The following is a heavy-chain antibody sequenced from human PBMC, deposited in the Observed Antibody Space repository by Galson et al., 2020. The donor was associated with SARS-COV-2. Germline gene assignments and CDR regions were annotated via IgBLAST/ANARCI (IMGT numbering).Heavy chain of an antibody. Sequence: GGSLRLSCAASGFTFSTYDMSWVRQTSGKGLEWVSHINGRGTNTYYADSVKGRFTISRDNSKNTLYLQMNSLRADDTAVYYCATTYSSITWGQGTLVTVSS. V-gene: IGHV3-23*01. CDR1: GFTFSTYD. CDR3: ATTYSSIT. D-gene: IGHD6-13*01. J-gene: IGHJ5*02. CDR2: INGRGTNT.